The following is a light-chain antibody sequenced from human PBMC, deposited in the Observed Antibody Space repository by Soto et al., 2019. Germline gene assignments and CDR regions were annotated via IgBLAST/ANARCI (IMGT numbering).Light chain of an antibody. V-gene: IGKV1-5*03. CDR2: RAS. CDR3: QQYNSYRRT. J-gene: IGKJ1*01. CDR1: QSISSW. Sequence: DIQMTQSPSTLSASLGVRVTITCRASQSISSWLAWYQQKPGKAPKLLIYRASSLESGVPSRFSGSGSGTDFSLTISSLQPDAFAPYDCQQYNSYRRTFGNGPKVEIK.